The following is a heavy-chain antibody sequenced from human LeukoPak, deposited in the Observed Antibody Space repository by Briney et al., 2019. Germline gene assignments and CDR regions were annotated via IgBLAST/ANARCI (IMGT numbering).Heavy chain of an antibody. CDR3: ARTRVDYYDSSGYWFDP. CDR2: IYTSGST. Sequence: PSQTLSLTCTVSGGSISSGSYYWNWIRLPAGKGLEWIGRIYTSGSTNYSPSLKSRVTIPVDTSKNQFSLKLSSVTAADTAVYYCARTRVDYYDSSGYWFDPWGQGTLVTVSS. V-gene: IGHV4-61*02. CDR1: GGSISSGSYY. J-gene: IGHJ5*02. D-gene: IGHD3-22*01.